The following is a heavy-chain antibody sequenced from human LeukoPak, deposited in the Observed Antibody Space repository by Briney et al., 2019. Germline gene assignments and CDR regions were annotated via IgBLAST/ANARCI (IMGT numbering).Heavy chain of an antibody. V-gene: IGHV1-2*02. CDR1: GYTFTGYY. J-gene: IGHJ4*02. CDR3: ASVCSGGSCYSPGTFDY. D-gene: IGHD2-15*01. CDR2: INPNSGGT. Sequence: ASVKVSCTASGYTFTGYYMHWVRQAPGQGLEWMGWINPNSGGTNYAQKFQGRVTMTRDTSISTAYMELSRLRSDDTAVYYCASVCSGGSCYSPGTFDYWGQGTLVTVSS.